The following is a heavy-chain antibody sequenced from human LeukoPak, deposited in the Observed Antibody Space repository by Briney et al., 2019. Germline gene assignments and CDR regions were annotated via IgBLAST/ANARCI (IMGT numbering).Heavy chain of an antibody. CDR1: GFTFSYYA. Sequence: GGSLRLSCAASGFTFSYYAMSWVRQAPGKGLEWVGHIKSKTDGGTTDYAAPVKDRFTISRDDSKNTLYLQMNSLKTEDTAVYYCTTDRYSLDYWGQGTLVTVSS. J-gene: IGHJ4*02. D-gene: IGHD1-1*01. CDR3: TTDRYSLDY. V-gene: IGHV3-15*01. CDR2: IKSKTDGGTT.